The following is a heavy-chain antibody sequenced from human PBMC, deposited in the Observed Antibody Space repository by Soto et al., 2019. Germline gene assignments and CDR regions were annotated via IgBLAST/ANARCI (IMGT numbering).Heavy chain of an antibody. Sequence: SETLSLTCAVYCGCFSGYYCSWLRQPPGKRLEWIGEINHSGSPSYNPSLTSRATISVDTSKNQFSLKLSSVTAAAKAVYYCARGRSIQLRPGTSRGMDVWGQGTTVT. V-gene: IGHV4-34*01. J-gene: IGHJ6*02. CDR1: CGCFSGYY. CDR3: ARGRSIQLRPGTSRGMDV. CDR2: INHSGSP. D-gene: IGHD5-18*01.